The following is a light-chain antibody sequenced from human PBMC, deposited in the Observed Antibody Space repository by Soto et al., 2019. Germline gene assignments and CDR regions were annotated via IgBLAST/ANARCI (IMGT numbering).Light chain of an antibody. CDR1: SSDVGGYNY. J-gene: IGLJ1*01. Sequence: QSVLTQPASVSGSPGQSITISCTGTSSDVGGYNYVSWYQQHPGKAPKLMIYEVSNRPSGVSNRFSGSRSGNTASLTISGLEAEDEDEYYCNSYTSSSTVVFGTGTKLTVL. CDR3: NSYTSSSTVV. CDR2: EVS. V-gene: IGLV2-14*01.